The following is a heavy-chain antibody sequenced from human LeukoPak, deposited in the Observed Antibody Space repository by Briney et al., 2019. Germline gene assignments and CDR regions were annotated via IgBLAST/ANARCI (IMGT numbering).Heavy chain of an antibody. D-gene: IGHD2-21*01. Sequence: PSETLSLTCTVSGGSFSGHYWGWSRQAPGTGLEWIGYIFYTGTTNYNPSIKSRATISVDTSKNQFFLNLRSVTAADTAVYYCAKVIATVGFDPWGQGTLVTVSS. V-gene: IGHV4-59*08. CDR2: IFYTGTT. J-gene: IGHJ5*02. CDR1: GGSFSGHY. CDR3: AKVIATVGFDP.